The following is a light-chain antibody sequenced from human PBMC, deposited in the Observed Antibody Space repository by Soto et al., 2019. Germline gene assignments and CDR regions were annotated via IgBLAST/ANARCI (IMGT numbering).Light chain of an antibody. CDR1: QSVSIN. CDR2: GAS. Sequence: TVLTQSPATLSVSPGERASLSCRASQSVSINLAWYQQKPGQAPRLLIYGASTRATGIPARFSGSGSGTEVTLTITSLQSEDFAVYYCQEYDNWPPEGTFGQGTKVEV. V-gene: IGKV3-15*01. J-gene: IGKJ1*01. CDR3: QEYDNWPPEGT.